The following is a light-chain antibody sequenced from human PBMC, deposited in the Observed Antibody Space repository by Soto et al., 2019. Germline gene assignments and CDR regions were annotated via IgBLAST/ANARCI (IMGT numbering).Light chain of an antibody. CDR1: QSVSSN. CDR3: QQYNNWPQT. CDR2: GAS. J-gene: IGKJ1*01. V-gene: IGKV3-15*01. Sequence: EIVMTQSPATLSVSPGERATLSCRASQSVSSNLAWYQQKPGQAPSLLIYGASTRATGIPARFSGSGSGTDFTLTISSLQSENFAVYYCQQYNNWPQTFGQGTKVDIK.